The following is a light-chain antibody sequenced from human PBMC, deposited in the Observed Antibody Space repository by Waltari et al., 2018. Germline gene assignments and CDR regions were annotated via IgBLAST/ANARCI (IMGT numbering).Light chain of an antibody. V-gene: IGKV3-20*01. CDR3: QKYEALPAT. CDR2: GAS. Sequence: EIVLTQSPGTLSLSPGGRATLSCRASQSVGRYLAWYQQKPGQAPRLLIYGASTRATGIPDRFSCSGSGTDFSLIISRLEPEDFAVYFCQKYEALPATFGQGTKVEIK. J-gene: IGKJ1*01. CDR1: QSVGRY.